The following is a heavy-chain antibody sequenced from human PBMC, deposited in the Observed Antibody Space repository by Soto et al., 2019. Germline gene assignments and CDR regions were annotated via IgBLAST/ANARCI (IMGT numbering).Heavy chain of an antibody. V-gene: IGHV1-8*01. D-gene: IGHD1-20*01. CDR1: GYTFTSYD. J-gene: IGHJ5*02. CDR3: ARGRAITGTMPS. CDR2: MNPNTGNT. Sequence: QVQLVQSGAEVKKPGASVKVSCKASGYTFTSYDINWVRQATGQGLEWMGWMNPNTGNTGYAQKFQGRVTMTTNTSISTAYMEISSLRSEDTAVYYCARGRAITGTMPSWGQGTLVNVS.